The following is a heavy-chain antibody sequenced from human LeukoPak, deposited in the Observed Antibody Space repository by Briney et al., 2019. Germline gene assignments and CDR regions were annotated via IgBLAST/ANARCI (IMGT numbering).Heavy chain of an antibody. V-gene: IGHV3-21*01. D-gene: IGHD3-9*01. CDR2: ISSSSSYI. Sequence: GGSLRLSCAASGFTFSSYSMNWIRQAPGKGLEWVSSISSSSSYIYYADSVKGRFTISRDNAKNSLYLQMNSLRAEDTAVYYCAREAYYDILTGYSDFDYWGQGTLVTVSS. J-gene: IGHJ4*02. CDR3: AREAYYDILTGYSDFDY. CDR1: GFTFSSYS.